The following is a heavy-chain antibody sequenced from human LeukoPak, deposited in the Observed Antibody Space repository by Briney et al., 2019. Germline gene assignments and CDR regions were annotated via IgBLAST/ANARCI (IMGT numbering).Heavy chain of an antibody. CDR1: GGSISSHY. J-gene: IGHJ6*03. CDR3: ARIGVVPATTYCSVPQYFYYYVDV. D-gene: IGHD2-2*01. V-gene: IGHV4-59*11. Sequence: SETLSLTCTVSGGSISSHYWGWIRQPPGKGLEWIGYISYSGNTNYNPSLTSRVTISVDTSKNQFSLRLSSVTAADTAVYHCARIGVVPATTYCSVPQYFYYYVDVWGIGTTVTVSS. CDR2: ISYSGNT.